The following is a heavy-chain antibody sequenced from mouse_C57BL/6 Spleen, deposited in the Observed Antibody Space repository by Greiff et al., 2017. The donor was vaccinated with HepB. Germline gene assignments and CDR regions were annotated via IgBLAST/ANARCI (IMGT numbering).Heavy chain of an antibody. CDR1: GYAFSSSW. Sequence: QVQLQQSGPELVKPGASVKISCKASGYAFSSSWMNWVKQRPGKGLEWIGRIYPGDGDTNYNGKFKGKATLTADKSSSTAYMQLSSLTSEDSAVYFCARNDYGSSPAWFAYWGQGTLVTVSA. D-gene: IGHD1-1*01. CDR3: ARNDYGSSPAWFAY. V-gene: IGHV1-82*01. CDR2: IYPGDGDT. J-gene: IGHJ3*01.